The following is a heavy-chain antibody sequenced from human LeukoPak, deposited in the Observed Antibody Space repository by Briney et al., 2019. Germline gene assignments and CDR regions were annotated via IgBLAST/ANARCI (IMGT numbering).Heavy chain of an antibody. V-gene: IGHV1-8*01. Sequence: RASVTVSFKASGYTFTIYDINWVRQAPGQGMEWMGWMNPNSGNTGYAQKFQGRVTMTRNTSISTAYMQLSSLRSEDTAVYYCASGGPVTTYYYDSSGYYYFDYWGQGTLVTVSS. CDR3: ASGGPVTTYYYDSSGYYYFDY. J-gene: IGHJ4*02. CDR1: GYTFTIYD. D-gene: IGHD3-22*01. CDR2: MNPNSGNT.